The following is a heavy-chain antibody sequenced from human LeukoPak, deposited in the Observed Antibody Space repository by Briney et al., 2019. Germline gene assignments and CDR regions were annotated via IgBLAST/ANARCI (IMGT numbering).Heavy chain of an antibody. V-gene: IGHV3-30*04. D-gene: IGHD5-18*01. Sequence: GRSLRLSCAASGFTFSSYAMHWVRQAPGKGLEWVAVISYDGSNKYYADSVKGRFTISRDNSKNTLYLQMNSLRAEDTAVYYCARDIRLWSARYYYGMDVWGQGTTVTVSS. CDR3: ARDIRLWSARYYYGMDV. CDR1: GFTFSSYA. CDR2: ISYDGSNK. J-gene: IGHJ6*02.